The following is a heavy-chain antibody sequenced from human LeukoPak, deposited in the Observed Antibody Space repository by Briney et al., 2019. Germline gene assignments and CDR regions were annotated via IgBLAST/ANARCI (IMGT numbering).Heavy chain of an antibody. Sequence: GGSLRLSCAASGFTFSSYWMSWVRQAPGKGLEWVANIKQDGSEKNYVDSVKGRITISRDNAKNSLFLQMNSLRAEDTALYYCAMGARGDYSGEDYWGQGTLVTVSS. CDR3: AMGARGDYSGEDY. CDR1: GFTFSSYW. V-gene: IGHV3-7*03. D-gene: IGHD7-27*01. CDR2: IKQDGSEK. J-gene: IGHJ4*02.